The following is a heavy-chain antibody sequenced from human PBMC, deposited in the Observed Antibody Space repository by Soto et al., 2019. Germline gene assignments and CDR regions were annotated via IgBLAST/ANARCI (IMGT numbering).Heavy chain of an antibody. D-gene: IGHD3-10*01. CDR1: GDTFSGYP. V-gene: IGHV1-69*18. CDR2: IIPVFGTT. Sequence: QVQLVQSGAEVKNPWSSWKVSCQASGDTFSGYPINGVRQATGEGLEWMERIIPVFGTTNDSQRFAGRVTFTADESTNTAYMELRGLLSEDTAVYYFARDGGFGELKYWGPGTLVTVSS. CDR3: ARDGGFGELKY. J-gene: IGHJ4*02.